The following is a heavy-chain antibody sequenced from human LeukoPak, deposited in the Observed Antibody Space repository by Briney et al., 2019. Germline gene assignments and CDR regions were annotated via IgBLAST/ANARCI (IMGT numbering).Heavy chain of an antibody. CDR1: GCSISTYY. V-gene: IGHV4-59*01. Sequence: KPSETLSLTCTLSGCSISTYYWSWIRQPPGKGLEWIAYIDYSGDTNYNPSLKSRVAISVDTSKNQFSLKLSSVTAADTAVYYCARDRRRDRLHAFDIWGQGTMVTVSS. D-gene: IGHD1-26*01. CDR3: ARDRRRDRLHAFDI. J-gene: IGHJ3*02. CDR2: IDYSGDT.